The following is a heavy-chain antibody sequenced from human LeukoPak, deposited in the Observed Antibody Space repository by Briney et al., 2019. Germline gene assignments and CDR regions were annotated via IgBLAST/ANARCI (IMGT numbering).Heavy chain of an antibody. V-gene: IGHV4-39*07. CDR3: ARDVGYCSGGSCYVLGYMDV. D-gene: IGHD2-15*01. Sequence: PSETLSLTCTVSGGSISSSSYYWGWIRQPPGKGLEWIGSIYYSGSTYYNPSLKSRVTISVDTSKNQFSLKLSSVTAADTAVYYCARDVGYCSGGSCYVLGYMDVWGKGTTVTVSS. CDR2: IYYSGST. J-gene: IGHJ6*03. CDR1: GGSISSSSYY.